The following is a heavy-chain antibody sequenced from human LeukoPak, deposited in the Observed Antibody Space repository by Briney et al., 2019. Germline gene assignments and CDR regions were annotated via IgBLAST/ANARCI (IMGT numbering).Heavy chain of an antibody. J-gene: IGHJ4*02. D-gene: IGHD6-19*01. CDR3: AKDLSAVAGRRPSSFDY. CDR2: ISGSGGST. V-gene: IGHV3-23*01. Sequence: GGSLRLSCAASGFTFSSYAMSWVRQAPGKGLEWVSAISGSGGSTYYADSVKGRFTISRDNSKNTLYLQMNSLRAEDTAVYYSAKDLSAVAGRRPSSFDYWGQGTLVTVSS. CDR1: GFTFSSYA.